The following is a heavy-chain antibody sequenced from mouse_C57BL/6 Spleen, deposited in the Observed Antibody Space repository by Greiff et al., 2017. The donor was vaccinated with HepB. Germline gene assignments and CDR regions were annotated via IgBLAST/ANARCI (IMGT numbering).Heavy chain of an antibody. Sequence: VKLMESGPELVKPGASVKISCKASGYAFSSSWMNWVKQRPGKGLEWIGRIYPGDGDTNYNGKFKGKATLTADKSSSTAYMQLSSLTSEDSAVYFCARCDYDDAMDYWGQGTSVTVSS. V-gene: IGHV1-82*01. D-gene: IGHD2-4*01. CDR2: IYPGDGDT. CDR3: ARCDYDDAMDY. CDR1: GYAFSSSW. J-gene: IGHJ4*01.